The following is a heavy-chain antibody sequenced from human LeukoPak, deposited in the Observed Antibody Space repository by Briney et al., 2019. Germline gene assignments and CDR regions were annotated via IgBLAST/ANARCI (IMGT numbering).Heavy chain of an antibody. J-gene: IGHJ4*02. CDR1: GSTFSSYW. CDR3: ARDSRYTVDH. Sequence: GGSLRLSCAASGSTFSSYWMHWVRQAPGKGLVWVSRIYSDGSNTIYADSVKGRFTISRDNTKNTLYLQTNSLRAEDTAVYYCARDSRYTVDHWGPGTLVTVSS. D-gene: IGHD2-2*02. CDR2: IYSDGSNT. V-gene: IGHV3-74*01.